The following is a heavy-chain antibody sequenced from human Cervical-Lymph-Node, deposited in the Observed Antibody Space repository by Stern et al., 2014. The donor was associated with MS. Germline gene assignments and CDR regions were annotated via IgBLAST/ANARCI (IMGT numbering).Heavy chain of an antibody. CDR2: VYYSGAT. Sequence: QVQLVESGPGLVKPSETLSLTCAVSGDSISSYTHYWAWIRQPPGKGLEWIGSVYYSGATYYNPSLKSTVTISVDTSKNHSSLGLNSVTAADTAVYYCAKHACTGAACPFDLWGQGTLVTVSS. CDR3: AKHACTGAACPFDL. J-gene: IGHJ4*02. V-gene: IGHV4-39*01. D-gene: IGHD2-8*02. CDR1: GDSISSYTHY.